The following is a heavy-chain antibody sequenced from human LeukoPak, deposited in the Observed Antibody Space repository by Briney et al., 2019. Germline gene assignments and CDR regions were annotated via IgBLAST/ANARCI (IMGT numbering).Heavy chain of an antibody. Sequence: PGGSLRLSCAASGFTVSNAWMNWVRQAPGKGQEWVALIKSKSDGGTTDYAAPVKGRFTISRDDSKNTLNLQMNSLKTEDTAVYYCTRDQTPYYWGQGTLVTVSS. J-gene: IGHJ4*02. V-gene: IGHV3-15*01. CDR2: IKSKSDGGTT. CDR3: TRDQTPYY. CDR1: GFTVSNAW.